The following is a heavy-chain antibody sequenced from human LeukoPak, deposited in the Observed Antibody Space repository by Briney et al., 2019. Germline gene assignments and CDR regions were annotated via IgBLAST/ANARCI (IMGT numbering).Heavy chain of an antibody. J-gene: IGHJ3*02. CDR2: IRSSGSTI. V-gene: IGHV3-48*03. CDR1: GFTFSSYE. D-gene: IGHD1-14*01. CDR3: ARETPGAFDI. Sequence: GGSLRLSCAASGFTFSSYEMNWVRQAPGKGLEWVSYIRSSGSTIYYADSVKGRFTISRDNAKNSLYLQMNSLRAEDTAVYYCARETPGAFDIWGQGTMVTVSS.